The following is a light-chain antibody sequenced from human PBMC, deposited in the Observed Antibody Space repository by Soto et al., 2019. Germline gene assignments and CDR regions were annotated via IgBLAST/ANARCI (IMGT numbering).Light chain of an antibody. CDR2: LGS. V-gene: IGKV2-28*01. J-gene: IGKJ4*01. Sequence: DIVMTQSPLSLPLTPGEPASISCRSSQSLLYSNRYNYLDWYLQKPGQSPQLLIYLGSNRASGVPDRFSGSGSGTDFTLKISRVEAEDVGVYYCMQALQSPLTFGGGTKVEIK. CDR3: MQALQSPLT. CDR1: QSLLYSNRYNY.